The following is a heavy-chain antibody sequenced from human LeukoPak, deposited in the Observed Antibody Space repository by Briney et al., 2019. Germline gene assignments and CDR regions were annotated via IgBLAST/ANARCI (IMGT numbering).Heavy chain of an antibody. CDR1: GYTFTSSA. D-gene: IGHD3-10*01. CDR3: ARVGITMVRGVVIEKGWFDP. J-gene: IGHJ5*02. Sequence: GASVKVSCKASGYTFTSSAMNWVRQAPGQEVEGMGWINPNSGGTNYAQKFQARVTMTRDTSISTAYMELSRLRSDDTAVYYCARVGITMVRGVVIEKGWFDPWGQGTLVTVSS. V-gene: IGHV1-2*02. CDR2: INPNSGGT.